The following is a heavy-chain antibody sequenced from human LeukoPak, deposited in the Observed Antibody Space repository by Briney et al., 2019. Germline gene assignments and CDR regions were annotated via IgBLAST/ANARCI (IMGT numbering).Heavy chain of an antibody. CDR3: ARDGGSTASDY. Sequence: ASVKVSCKASGYTITSYYMHWVRQAPGQGLEWMGIINPSGGSTSYAQKFQGRVTMTRDTSTSTVYMELSSLRSEDTAVYYCARDGGSTASDYWGQGTLVTVSS. CDR1: GYTITSYY. J-gene: IGHJ4*02. CDR2: INPSGGST. D-gene: IGHD2-21*02. V-gene: IGHV1-46*01.